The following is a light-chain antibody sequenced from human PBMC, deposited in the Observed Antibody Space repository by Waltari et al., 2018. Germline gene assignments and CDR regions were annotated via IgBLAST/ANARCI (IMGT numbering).Light chain of an antibody. V-gene: IGLV3-1*01. CDR2: LDT. Sequence: SSDLAQPPSVSVSPGETATISCSGTTVGQNYVSWYQQKAGQSPVVVMYLDTKRPSGIPDRFSGSNSGNTATLTISGTQAMDEADYHCQTWDGNPVFGGGTKLTVL. J-gene: IGLJ2*01. CDR3: QTWDGNPV. CDR1: TVGQNY.